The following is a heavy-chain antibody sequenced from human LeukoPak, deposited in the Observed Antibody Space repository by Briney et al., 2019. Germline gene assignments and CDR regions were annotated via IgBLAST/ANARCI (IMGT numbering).Heavy chain of an antibody. Sequence: SETLSLTCTVSGGSISSYYWSWIRQPPGKGLEWIGYIYYSGSTNYNPSLKSRVTISVDTSKNQFSLKLSSVTAADTAVYYCARGSLGYSGSYFKQSYYVDYWGQGTLVTVSS. CDR1: GGSISSYY. J-gene: IGHJ4*02. V-gene: IGHV4-59*01. CDR2: IYYSGST. CDR3: ARGSLGYSGSYFKQSYYVDY. D-gene: IGHD1-26*01.